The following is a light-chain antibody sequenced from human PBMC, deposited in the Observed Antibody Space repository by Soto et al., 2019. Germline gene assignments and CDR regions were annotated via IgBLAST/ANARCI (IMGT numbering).Light chain of an antibody. V-gene: IGLV2-14*01. CDR1: SSDVGGYDY. CDR3: SSYTSSSTWV. J-gene: IGLJ3*02. Sequence: QLVLTQPASVSGSPGQSITISCTGTSSDVGGYDYVSWYQLHPGKAPKLMVFEVSNRPSGVSYRFSGSKSGNTASLTISGLQAEDEADYYCSSYTSSSTWVFGGGTKLTVL. CDR2: EVS.